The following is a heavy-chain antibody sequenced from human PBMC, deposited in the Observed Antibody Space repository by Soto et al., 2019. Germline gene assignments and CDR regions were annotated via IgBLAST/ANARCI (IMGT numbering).Heavy chain of an antibody. D-gene: IGHD7-27*01. CDR3: AKPCTGVYYFDF. CDR1: GFTFSTYA. Sequence: GGSLRLSCAASGFTFSTYAMTWVRQAPGKGLEWVSSLSGGGNTRYYADSVKGRFTISRDNSKNTVYLQMNSLRAEDTAVYYCAKPCTGVYYFDFWGQGTLVTVSS. V-gene: IGHV3-23*01. J-gene: IGHJ4*02. CDR2: LSGGGNTR.